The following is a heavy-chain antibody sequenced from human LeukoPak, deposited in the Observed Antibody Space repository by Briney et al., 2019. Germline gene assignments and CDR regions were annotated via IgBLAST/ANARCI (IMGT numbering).Heavy chain of an antibody. D-gene: IGHD3-16*01. CDR1: GVSISSYY. Sequence: SETLSLTCTVSGVSISSYYWSWIRQRPGKGLEWIGYIYYSGSTNYNPALKSRVTISVDTSKNQLSLKLSSVTAAGTAVYYCARVWYGKTDYWGQGTLVTVSS. CDR3: ARVWYGKTDY. V-gene: IGHV4-59*08. CDR2: IYYSGST. J-gene: IGHJ4*02.